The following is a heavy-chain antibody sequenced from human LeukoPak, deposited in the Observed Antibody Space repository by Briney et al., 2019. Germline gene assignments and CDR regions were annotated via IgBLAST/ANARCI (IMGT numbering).Heavy chain of an antibody. V-gene: IGHV3-30*02. J-gene: IGHJ4*02. Sequence: GGSLRLSCAASGFIFSNYGMHWVRQTPGKGLEWVSFIRYDGSNKVYADSVKGRFTISRDNSKNTLYLQMNSLRAEDTAVYYCAKVPQWSSFRFFDYWGQGTLVTVSS. CDR2: IRYDGSNK. CDR3: AKVPQWSSFRFFDY. D-gene: IGHD6-13*01. CDR1: GFIFSNYG.